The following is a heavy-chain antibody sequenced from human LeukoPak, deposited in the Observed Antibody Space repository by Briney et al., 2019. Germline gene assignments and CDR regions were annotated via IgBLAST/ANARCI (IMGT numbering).Heavy chain of an antibody. CDR2: IYGGGST. J-gene: IGHJ4*02. D-gene: IGHD3-10*01. Sequence: GGSLRLSCAASGFTVSSNFMSWVRQAPGKGLEWVSVIYGGGSTYYADSVKGRFTISRDPSKNTVYLQMNSLRVEDTAIYYCATWPGVWYGEDSRGQGTLVTVSS. V-gene: IGHV3-53*01. CDR1: GFTVSSNF. CDR3: ATWPGVWYGEDS.